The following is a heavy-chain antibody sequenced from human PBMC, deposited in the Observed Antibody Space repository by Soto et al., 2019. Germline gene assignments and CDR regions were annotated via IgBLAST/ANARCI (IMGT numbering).Heavy chain of an antibody. D-gene: IGHD1-1*01. Sequence: EVQLLESGGGLVQPGGSLRLSCSASGFTFSSFAMSWVRQAPGKGLEWVSDIGGSGNNIYYADSVKGRFTISRDNSKNTLYLQMNSLRAEDTAVYFCANEWGRTWNDEDFHHWGQGTLVTVSS. CDR2: IGGSGNNI. CDR1: GFTFSSFA. V-gene: IGHV3-23*01. CDR3: ANEWGRTWNDEDFHH. J-gene: IGHJ1*01.